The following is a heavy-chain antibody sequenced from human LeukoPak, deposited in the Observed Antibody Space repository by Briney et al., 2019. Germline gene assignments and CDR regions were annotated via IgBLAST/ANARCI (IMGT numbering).Heavy chain of an antibody. CDR3: VRDLGVTLPFDY. CDR1: GASISSASYY. D-gene: IGHD1-26*01. V-gene: IGHV4-61*02. Sequence: SQTLSLTCTVFGASISSASYYWSWIRQPAGKGLEWIGRIYTTGSTNYNPSLKSRVTISLDTSKNQFSLKLSAVTAADTAGYYGVRDLGVTLPFDYWGQGALVTVSS. J-gene: IGHJ4*02. CDR2: IYTTGST.